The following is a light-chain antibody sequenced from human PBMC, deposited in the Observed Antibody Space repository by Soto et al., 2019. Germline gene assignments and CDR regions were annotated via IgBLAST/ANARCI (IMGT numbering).Light chain of an antibody. J-gene: IGLJ1*01. CDR2: EVS. CDR1: STDVGGYNY. CDR3: TSYTSRSTLV. V-gene: IGLV2-14*01. Sequence: QSVLTQPASVSGSRGQSITLSCTGTSTDVGGYNYVSWYQQHPGKAPKLMIYEVSNRPSGVSNRFSGSKSGNTASLSISGLQAEDEADYYCTSYTSRSTLVFGTGTKATLL.